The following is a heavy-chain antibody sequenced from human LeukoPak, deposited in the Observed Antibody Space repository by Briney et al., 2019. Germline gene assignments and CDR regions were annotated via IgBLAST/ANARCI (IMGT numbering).Heavy chain of an antibody. V-gene: IGHV1-2*02. CDR2: INPNSGGT. CDR1: GYTFTGYY. Sequence: ASVKVSCKASGYTFTGYYMHWVRQAPGQGLEWVGWINPNSGGTNYAQKFQGRVTMTRDTSISTAYMELSSLRSEDTAVYYCARDPLEFYDAFDIWGQGTMVTVSS. CDR3: ARDPLEFYDAFDI. D-gene: IGHD3-10*01. J-gene: IGHJ3*02.